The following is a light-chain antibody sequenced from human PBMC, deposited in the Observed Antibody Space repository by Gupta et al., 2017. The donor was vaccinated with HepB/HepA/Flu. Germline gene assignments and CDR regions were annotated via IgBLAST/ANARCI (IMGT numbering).Light chain of an antibody. CDR1: QGISEY. V-gene: IGKV1-33*01. Sequence: DIQMTQSPSSLSASVGDRVTITCQASQGISEYLNWYQQKPGKAPKLLIYDASNLQTGVPSRFSGSGSGTDFSFTISSLQPEDIATYYCQQYANVPITFGPGTKVDIK. CDR3: QQYANVPIT. CDR2: DAS. J-gene: IGKJ3*01.